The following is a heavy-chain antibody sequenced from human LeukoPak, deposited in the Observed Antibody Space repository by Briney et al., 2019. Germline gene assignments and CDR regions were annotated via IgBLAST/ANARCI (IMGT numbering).Heavy chain of an antibody. V-gene: IGHV3-7*04. Sequence: GRSLRLSCVASGFTFGTYWMSWVRQAPGKGLEWVANVKQDGSETYYGDSVKGRFTISKDNARNSLYLQMNSLRVDDTAVYYCARVGPPYAMDVWGQGTTVTVSS. J-gene: IGHJ6*02. CDR1: GFTFGTYW. CDR2: VKQDGSET. CDR3: ARVGPPYAMDV.